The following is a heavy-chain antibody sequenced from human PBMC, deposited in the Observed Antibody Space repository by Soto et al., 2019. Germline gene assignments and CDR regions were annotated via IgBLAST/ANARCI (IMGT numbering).Heavy chain of an antibody. V-gene: IGHV1-2*04. CDR2: TNPNSGGT. CDR3: ARDGYDFWSGYYGLPGMDV. CDR1: Y. D-gene: IGHD3-3*01. J-gene: IGHJ6*02. Sequence: YMRWARQAPEQGLERIGWTNPNSGGTNHAQKFQVWVTITRDTSISTAYMELSSLRSDDTAVYYCARDGYDFWSGYYGLPGMDVWGQGTTVTVSS.